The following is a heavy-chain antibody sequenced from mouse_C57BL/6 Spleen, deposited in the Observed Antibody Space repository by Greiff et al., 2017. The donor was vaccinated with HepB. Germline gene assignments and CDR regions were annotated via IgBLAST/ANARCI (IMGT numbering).Heavy chain of an antibody. V-gene: IGHV1-80*01. D-gene: IGHD1-1*01. CDR3: ASHYGSSDAMDY. Sequence: VQLQQSGAELVKPGASVKISCKASGYAFSSYWMNWVKQRPGKGLEWIGQIYPGDGDTNYNGKFKGKATLTADKSSSTAYMQLSSLTSEDSAVYFCASHYGSSDAMDYWGQGTSVTVSS. J-gene: IGHJ4*01. CDR1: GYAFSSYW. CDR2: IYPGDGDT.